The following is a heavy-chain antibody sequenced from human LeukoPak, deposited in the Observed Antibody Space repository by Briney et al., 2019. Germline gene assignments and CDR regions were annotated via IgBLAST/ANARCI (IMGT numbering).Heavy chain of an antibody. Sequence: GGTLRLSCVASGFTFSRHGMNWVRQAPGKGLEWVADIKEDGSEKSYVDSVKGRFTISRDNAKNSLYLQMNTLRAEDTAVYYCARDPGYCDNTSCYAANFDYWGQGTLVTVSS. CDR1: GFTFSRHG. CDR2: IKEDGSEK. CDR3: ARDPGYCDNTSCYAANFDY. D-gene: IGHD2-2*01. J-gene: IGHJ4*02. V-gene: IGHV3-7*01.